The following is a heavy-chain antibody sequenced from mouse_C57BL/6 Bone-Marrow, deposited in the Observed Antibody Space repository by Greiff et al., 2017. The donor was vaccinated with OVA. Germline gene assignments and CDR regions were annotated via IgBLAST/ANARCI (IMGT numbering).Heavy chain of an antibody. Sequence: EVTVVESGGGLVKPGGSLNLSCAASGFTFSDYGMHWVRQAPEKGLEWVAYISSGSSTIYYADTVKGRFTISRDNAKNTLFLQMTSLRSEDTAMYYCARGGYDDGWYFDVWGTGTTVTVSS. CDR2: ISSGSSTI. CDR3: ARGGYDDGWYFDV. D-gene: IGHD2-2*01. V-gene: IGHV5-17*01. CDR1: GFTFSDYG. J-gene: IGHJ1*03.